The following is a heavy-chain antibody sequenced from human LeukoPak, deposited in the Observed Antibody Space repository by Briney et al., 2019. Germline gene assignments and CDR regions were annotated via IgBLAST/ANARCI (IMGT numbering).Heavy chain of an antibody. CDR2: TYSDGST. CDR3: ARDGGSSTKEPTGGYYYYGMDV. V-gene: IGHV3-53*01. D-gene: IGHD1-1*01. CDR1: GFTVSRND. Sequence: PGGSLRLSCAASGFTVSRNDMSWVRQAPGKGLESVSLTYSDGSTSYTESVKGRFTISRDNSKNTLSLQLNSLRAEDTGVYYCARDGGSSTKEPTGGYYYYGMDVWGQGTTVTVFS. J-gene: IGHJ6*02.